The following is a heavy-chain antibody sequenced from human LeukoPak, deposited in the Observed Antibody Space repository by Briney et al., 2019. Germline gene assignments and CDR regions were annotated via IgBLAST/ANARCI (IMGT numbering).Heavy chain of an antibody. Sequence: PGGSLRLSCAASGFSLGSYTMSWVRQAPGKGLEWVSSISRSSSYIYYADSVKGRFTISRDNSKNTLYLQMNSLRAEDTAVYYCAKPAAVVVITGAFDIWGQGTMVTVSS. V-gene: IGHV3-23*01. D-gene: IGHD3-22*01. CDR1: GFSLGSYT. J-gene: IGHJ3*02. CDR3: AKPAAVVVITGAFDI. CDR2: ISRSSSYI.